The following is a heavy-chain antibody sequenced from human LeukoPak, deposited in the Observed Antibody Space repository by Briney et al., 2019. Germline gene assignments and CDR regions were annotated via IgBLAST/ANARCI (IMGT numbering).Heavy chain of an antibody. J-gene: IGHJ3*02. CDR3: ARVSFDAFDI. V-gene: IGHV4-59*01. Sequence: SETLSLTCTVAGGSISSYYWSWIRQPPGKGLEWIGYIYYSGSTNYNPSLKSRVTISVDTSKNQFSLKLSSVTAADTAVYYCARVSFDAFDIWGQGTMVTVSS. D-gene: IGHD3-10*01. CDR2: IYYSGST. CDR1: GGSISSYY.